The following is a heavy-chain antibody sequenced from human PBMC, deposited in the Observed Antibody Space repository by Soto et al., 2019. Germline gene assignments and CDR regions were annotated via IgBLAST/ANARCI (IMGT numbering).Heavy chain of an antibody. Sequence: SETLSLTCTVSGGSISNSYWWSWVRQPPGKGLEWIGEIYHGGNTNYNPSLESRVTISVDKSKNQFSLKLSSVTAADTAMYYCARAATETHRYCFDYWGQGTLVTVSS. CDR1: GGSISNSYW. V-gene: IGHV4-4*02. CDR3: ARAATETHRYCFDY. J-gene: IGHJ4*02. CDR2: IYHGGNT. D-gene: IGHD1-1*01.